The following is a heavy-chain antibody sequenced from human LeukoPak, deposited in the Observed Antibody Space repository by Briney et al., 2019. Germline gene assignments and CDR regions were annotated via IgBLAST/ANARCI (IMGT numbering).Heavy chain of an antibody. D-gene: IGHD2-2*01. V-gene: IGHV3-23*01. J-gene: IGHJ4*02. CDR1: GFAFSSYA. CDR3: ANFGCRSTSCLDY. CDR2: ISGSGDST. Sequence: GGSLRLSCAASGFAFSSYAMSWVRQAPGKGLEWVSAISGSGDSTYYADSVKGRFTISRDNSKNTLYLQMNSLRAEDTAVYYCANFGCRSTSCLDYWGQGTLVTVSS.